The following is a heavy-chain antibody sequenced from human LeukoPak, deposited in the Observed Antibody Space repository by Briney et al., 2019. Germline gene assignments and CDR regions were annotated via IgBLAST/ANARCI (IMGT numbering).Heavy chain of an antibody. Sequence: ASVKVSCKASGYTFTSYDINWVRQATGQGLEWMGWMNPNSGNTGYAQKFQGRVTMTRNNSISTAYMELSSLRSEDTAVYYCAAGYDILTGYSKNWFDPWGQGTLVTVSS. J-gene: IGHJ5*02. D-gene: IGHD3-9*01. CDR1: GYTFTSYD. CDR3: AAGYDILTGYSKNWFDP. V-gene: IGHV1-8*01. CDR2: MNPNSGNT.